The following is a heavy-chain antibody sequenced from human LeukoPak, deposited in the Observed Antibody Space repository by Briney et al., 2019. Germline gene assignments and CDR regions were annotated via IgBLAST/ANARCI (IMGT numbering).Heavy chain of an antibody. CDR3: ARGDTSPFY. CDR2: INSDGSYT. D-gene: IGHD5-18*01. V-gene: IGHV3-74*01. J-gene: IGHJ4*02. CDR1: GFTFSSNW. Sequence: GGSPRLSCAASGFTFSSNWMHWVRQAPGKGLVWVSRINSDGSYTSYADTAKGRFTISRDNAKNTLYLQMNSLRVEDTALYYCARGDTSPFYWGQGTLVTVSS.